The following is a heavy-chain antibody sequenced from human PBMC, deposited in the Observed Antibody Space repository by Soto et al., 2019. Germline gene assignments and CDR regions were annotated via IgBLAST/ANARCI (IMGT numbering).Heavy chain of an antibody. CDR3: ARQRTTVVTQAYFDH. D-gene: IGHD2-21*02. V-gene: IGHV4-39*01. J-gene: IGHJ4*02. Sequence: ETLSLTCIVSGESISSSSYYWGWIRQPPGKGLEWIGSIYYSGRTYYNPSFKSRVTISIDTSKNQFSLKLSSVTATDTAVYYCARQRTTVVTQAYFDHWGQGALVTV. CDR2: IYYSGRT. CDR1: GESISSSSYY.